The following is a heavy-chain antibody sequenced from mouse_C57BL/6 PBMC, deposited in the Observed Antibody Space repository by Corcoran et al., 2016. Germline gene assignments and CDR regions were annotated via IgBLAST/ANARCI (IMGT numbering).Heavy chain of an antibody. J-gene: IGHJ2*01. Sequence: EVQLQQSGPELVKPGASVKMSCKASGYTFTDYNMHWVKQSHGKSLEWIGYINPNNGGTSYNQKFKGKATLTVNKSSSTAYMELRSLTSEDSAVYYCAKGYGSTHGGYFDYWGQGTTLTVSS. V-gene: IGHV1-22*01. CDR1: GYTFTDYN. CDR2: INPNNGGT. CDR3: AKGYGSTHGGYFDY. D-gene: IGHD1-1*01.